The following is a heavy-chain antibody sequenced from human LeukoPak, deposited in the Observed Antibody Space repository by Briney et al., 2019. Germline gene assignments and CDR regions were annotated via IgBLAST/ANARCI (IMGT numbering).Heavy chain of an antibody. D-gene: IGHD2-2*01. CDR3: ARQRAEIVGVPAAIPTPHYYYYMDV. CDR2: IYYSGST. CDR1: GGSISSSSYY. J-gene: IGHJ6*03. V-gene: IGHV4-39*01. Sequence: SETLSLTCTVSGGSISSSSYYWGWIRQPPGKGLEWIGSIYYSGSTYYNPSLKSRVTISVDTSKNQFSLKLSSVTAADTAVYYCARQRAEIVGVPAAIPTPHYYYYMDVWGKGTTVTISS.